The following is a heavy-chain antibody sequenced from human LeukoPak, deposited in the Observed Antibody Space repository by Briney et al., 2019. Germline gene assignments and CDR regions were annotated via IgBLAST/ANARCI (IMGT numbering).Heavy chain of an antibody. V-gene: IGHV3-23*01. CDR2: ITGSGGRT. CDR3: AKARLVTTHFDY. D-gene: IGHD4-17*01. J-gene: IGHJ4*02. CDR1: GFTFSSYV. Sequence: GGSLRLSCAASGFTFSSYVMSWVRQAPGKGLEWVSTITGSGGRTYYADSVKGPFTISRDNSKNTLYLKMNSLRAEDTAVYYCAKARLVTTHFDYWGQGTLVTVSS.